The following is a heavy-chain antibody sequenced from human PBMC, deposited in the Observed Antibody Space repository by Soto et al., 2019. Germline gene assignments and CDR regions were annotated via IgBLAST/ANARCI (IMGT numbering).Heavy chain of an antibody. CDR3: ARVLHYYDSSGPSKWFDS. J-gene: IGHJ5*01. V-gene: IGHV4-38-2*01. CDR2: IYHSGST. D-gene: IGHD3-22*01. Sequence: AXETLSLTCAVSGYSISSGYYWGWIRQPPGNGLEWIGMIYHSGSTYYNPSLKSRVTISVDTSKNQFSLKLSSVTAADTAVYYCARVLHYYDSSGPSKWFDSWGQGTLVTVSS. CDR1: GYSISSGYY.